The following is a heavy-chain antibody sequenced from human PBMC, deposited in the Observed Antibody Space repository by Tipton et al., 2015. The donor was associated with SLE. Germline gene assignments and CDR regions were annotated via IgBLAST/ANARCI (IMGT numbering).Heavy chain of an antibody. Sequence: TLSLTCTVSGASVRNHYWSWIRQPPGRGLEWIGYIYFSGSTNYNSSLKSRATMSVDTSKNQFSLKLTSVTAADTALYYCARMAYYFDSRGYSYYFDYWGQGSLVTVSS. CDR3: ARMAYYFDSRGYSYYFDY. D-gene: IGHD3-22*01. CDR1: GASVRNHY. CDR2: IYFSGST. J-gene: IGHJ4*02. V-gene: IGHV4-59*02.